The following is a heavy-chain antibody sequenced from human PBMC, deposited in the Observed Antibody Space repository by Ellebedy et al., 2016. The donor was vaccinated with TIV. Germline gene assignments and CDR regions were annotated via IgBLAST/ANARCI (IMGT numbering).Heavy chain of an antibody. Sequence: PGGSLRLSCEASGFSFSTYSMHWVRQAPGKGLEWVAFISSDASNNQYGRSVEGRFTISRDNSKNTVHLQMSSLRVEDTAVYYCARDGARVRNFAWSTTGIFDYWGQGSLVTVSS. J-gene: IGHJ4*02. CDR3: ARDGARVRNFAWSTTGIFDY. CDR1: GFSFSTYS. CDR2: ISSDASNN. D-gene: IGHD3-9*01. V-gene: IGHV3-30*04.